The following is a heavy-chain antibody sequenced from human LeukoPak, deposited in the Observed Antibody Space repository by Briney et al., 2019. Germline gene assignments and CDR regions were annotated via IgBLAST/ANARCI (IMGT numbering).Heavy chain of an antibody. CDR2: IGSGADL. D-gene: IGHD3-16*01. Sequence: GGSLRLPCVGSGFAFGVHAMSWVRQAPGKGPEWVATIGSGADLFYAESVKGRFTISRDDPRNTVWLQMNSLRAEDTALYYCAKDWTPHNRVYDCLDAWGQGTQVTVSS. V-gene: IGHV3-23*01. J-gene: IGHJ5*02. CDR1: GFAFGVHA. CDR3: AKDWTPHNRVYDCLDA.